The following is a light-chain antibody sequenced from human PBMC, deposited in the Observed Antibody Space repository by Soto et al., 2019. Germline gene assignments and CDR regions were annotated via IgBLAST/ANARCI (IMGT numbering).Light chain of an antibody. CDR1: QSVSSY. V-gene: IGKV3-11*01. CDR3: QQRSNWPPWT. Sequence: EIVLTQSPATLALSPGEIATLSCRASQSVSSYLAGYQQKPGQAPRLLIYDASNRATGIPARFSGSGSGTDFALTISSLEPEDFAVYYCQQRSNWPPWTFGQGTKVEIK. J-gene: IGKJ1*01. CDR2: DAS.